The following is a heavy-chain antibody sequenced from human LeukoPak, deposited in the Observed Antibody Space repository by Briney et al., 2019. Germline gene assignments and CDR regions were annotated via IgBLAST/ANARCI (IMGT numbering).Heavy chain of an antibody. CDR1: GFTFSSYS. CDR3: ARDSLPFGSRYYGDYYFDS. J-gene: IGHJ4*02. CDR2: ISSSSTII. V-gene: IGHV3-48*04. D-gene: IGHD4-17*01. Sequence: PGGSLRLSCAASGFTFSSYSMNWVRQAPGKGREWVSHISSSSTIIYYADSVKGRFTVSRDNAKNSLYLQMNSLRAEDTAVYYCARDSLPFGSRYYGDYYFDSWGQGTLVTVSS.